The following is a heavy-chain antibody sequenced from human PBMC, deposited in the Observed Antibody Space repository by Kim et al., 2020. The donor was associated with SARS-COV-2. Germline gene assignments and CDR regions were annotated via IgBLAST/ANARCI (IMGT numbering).Heavy chain of an antibody. CDR2: SP. CDR3: AKPQGGSSDY. V-gene: IGHV3-23*01. Sequence: SPDDTDSVKGRFTNSRDNAKNTLYLQMNSLRAEDTAVYYCAKPQGGSSDYWGQGTLVTVSS. J-gene: IGHJ4*02. D-gene: IGHD3-10*01.